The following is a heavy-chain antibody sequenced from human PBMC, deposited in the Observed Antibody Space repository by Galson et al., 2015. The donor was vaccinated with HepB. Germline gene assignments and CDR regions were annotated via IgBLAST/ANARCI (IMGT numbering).Heavy chain of an antibody. D-gene: IGHD6-13*01. CDR2: IIPILGIA. J-gene: IGHJ4*02. CDR1: GGTFSSYT. V-gene: IGHV1-69*04. Sequence: SCKASGGTFSSYTISWVRQAPGQGLEWMGRIIPILGIANYAQKFQGRVTITADKSTSTAYMELSSLRSEDTAVYYCARDQWEAAAAPGGFDYWGQGTLVTVSS. CDR3: ARDQWEAAAAPGGFDY.